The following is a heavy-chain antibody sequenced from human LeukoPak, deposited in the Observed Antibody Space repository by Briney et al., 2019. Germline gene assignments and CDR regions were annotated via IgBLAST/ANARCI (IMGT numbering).Heavy chain of an antibody. D-gene: IGHD2-15*01. Sequence: SETLSLTCTLSGGSIASENHYWAWIRQPPGKRLEWIGTIYYSGRSYYNSSLQSRATVSVDTSKNQFSLKLTSVLDADAAVYYCARQLNVVWAFDIWGQGTTVTVSS. CDR1: GGSIASENHY. V-gene: IGHV4-39*01. CDR2: IYYSGRS. J-gene: IGHJ3*02. CDR3: ARQLNVVWAFDI.